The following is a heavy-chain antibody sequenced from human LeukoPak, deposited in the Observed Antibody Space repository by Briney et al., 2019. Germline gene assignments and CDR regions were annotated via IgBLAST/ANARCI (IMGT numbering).Heavy chain of an antibody. CDR1: GFTVSSNY. J-gene: IGHJ5*02. V-gene: IGHV3-53*01. CDR2: IYSGGST. D-gene: IGHD6-19*01. Sequence: GGSLRLSCAASGFTVSSNYMSWVRQAPGKGLEWVSVIYSGGSTYYADSVKGRFTISRDNSKNTLYLQMNSLRAEDTAVYYCAKVPQWLVHWFDPWGQGTLVTVSS. CDR3: AKVPQWLVHWFDP.